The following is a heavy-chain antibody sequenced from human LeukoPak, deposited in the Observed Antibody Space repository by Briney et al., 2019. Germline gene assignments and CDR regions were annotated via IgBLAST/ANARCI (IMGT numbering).Heavy chain of an antibody. CDR2: ISGSGGST. Sequence: GGSLRLSCAASGFTFSSYAMSWVRQAPGKGLEWVSAISGSGGSTYYADSVKGRFTISRDNSKNTLYLQMNSLRAEDTAVYYCARDSSMVRGERWYYWGQGTLVTVSS. CDR1: GFTFSSYA. CDR3: ARDSSMVRGERWYY. D-gene: IGHD3-10*01. V-gene: IGHV3-23*01. J-gene: IGHJ4*02.